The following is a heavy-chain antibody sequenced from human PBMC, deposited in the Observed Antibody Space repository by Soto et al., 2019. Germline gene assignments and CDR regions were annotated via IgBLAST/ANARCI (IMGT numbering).Heavy chain of an antibody. CDR1: GFTFSSYG. D-gene: IGHD6-19*01. CDR3: ARDQQWLVRFYFDF. V-gene: IGHV3-33*01. J-gene: IGHJ4*02. CDR2: IWYDGSNK. Sequence: GGSLRLSCAASGFTFSSYGMHWVRQAPGKGLEWVAVIWYDGSNKYYADSVKGRFTISRDNSKNTLYLQMNSLRAEDTAVYYCARDQQWLVRFYFDFWGQGTQVTVSS.